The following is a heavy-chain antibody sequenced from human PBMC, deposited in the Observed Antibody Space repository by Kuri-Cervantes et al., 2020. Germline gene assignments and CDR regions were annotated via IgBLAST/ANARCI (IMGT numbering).Heavy chain of an antibody. Sequence: LRLSCAASGFTFSSYAMSWVRQPPGKGLEWIGYIYYSGSTYYSPSLKSRVTISIDTSKNRFSLKLSSVTAADTAVYYCASTHYGDYGLDYWGQGTLVTVSS. CDR1: GFTFSSYA. CDR3: ASTHYGDYGLDY. V-gene: IGHV4-30-4*08. J-gene: IGHJ4*02. CDR2: IYYSGST. D-gene: IGHD4-17*01.